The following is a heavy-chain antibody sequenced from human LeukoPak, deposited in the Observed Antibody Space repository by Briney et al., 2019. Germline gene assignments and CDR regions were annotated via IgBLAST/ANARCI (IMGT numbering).Heavy chain of an antibody. V-gene: IGHV1-69*13. D-gene: IGHD3-22*01. CDR3: ASPLTYYYDSSGYRDDAFDI. Sequence: ASVKVSCKASGGTFSSYAISRVRQAPGQGLEWMGGIIPIFGTANYAQKFQGRVTITADESTSTAYMELSSLRSEDTAVYYCASPLTYYYDSSGYRDDAFDIWGQGTMVTVSS. CDR1: GGTFSSYA. J-gene: IGHJ3*02. CDR2: IIPIFGTA.